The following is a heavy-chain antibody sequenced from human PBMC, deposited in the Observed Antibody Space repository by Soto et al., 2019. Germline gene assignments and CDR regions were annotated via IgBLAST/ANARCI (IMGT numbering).Heavy chain of an antibody. J-gene: IGHJ6*02. CDR2: IIPISGTA. CDR3: ARSQGSSTSLEIYYYYYSGMDV. V-gene: IGHV1-69*01. Sequence: QVQLVQSGAEVKKPGSSVKVSCKASGGPFSSYAISWVRQAPGQWLEWMGGIIPISGTANYAQKFQGRVTITADESTSTADMELSSLRSEDTAVYYCARSQGSSTSLEIYYYYYSGMDVCGQGTTVTGSS. D-gene: IGHD2-2*01. CDR1: GGPFSSYA.